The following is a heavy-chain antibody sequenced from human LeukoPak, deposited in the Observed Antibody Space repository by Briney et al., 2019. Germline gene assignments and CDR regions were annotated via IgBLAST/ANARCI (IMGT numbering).Heavy chain of an antibody. D-gene: IGHD3-3*01. Sequence: GGSLRLSCAASGFTFRDYAMGWVRQAPGKGLEWGSGISGSGGSTYYADSAKGRFTISRDNSKNTLYLQMISLRVEDTAVYYCAKDSPYYETWRGYCNWGQGTPLTVSS. V-gene: IGHV3-23*01. CDR1: GFTFRDYA. CDR3: AKDSPYYETWRGYCN. J-gene: IGHJ4*02. CDR2: ISGSGGST.